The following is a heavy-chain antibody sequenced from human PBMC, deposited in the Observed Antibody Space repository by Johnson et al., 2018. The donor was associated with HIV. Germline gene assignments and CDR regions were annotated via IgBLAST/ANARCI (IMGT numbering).Heavy chain of an antibody. CDR3: ARLSVAGDAFDI. Sequence: VQLVESGGGLVQPGGSLRLSCAASGFTFSSYAMTWVRQAPGKGLEWVSAISGSGGSTYYADSVKGRFTISRDNSKNTLYLQMNSLRAEDTAVYYCARLSVAGDAFDIWGQEAVVTVSS. CDR1: GFTFSSYA. CDR2: ISGSGGST. J-gene: IGHJ3*02. D-gene: IGHD6-19*01. V-gene: IGHV3-23*04.